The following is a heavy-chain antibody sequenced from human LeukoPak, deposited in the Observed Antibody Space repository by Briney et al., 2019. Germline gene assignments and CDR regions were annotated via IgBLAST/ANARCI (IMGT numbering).Heavy chain of an antibody. Sequence: SETLSLTCTVSGGSISSSSYYWGWLRQPPGTGLEWIGSIYYSGSTYYNPSLKSRVTISVDTSKNQFSLRLSSVTAADTAVYYCARHRWELLYYFDYWGQGTLVTVSS. D-gene: IGHD1-26*01. CDR1: GGSISSSSYY. CDR2: IYYSGST. V-gene: IGHV4-39*01. CDR3: ARHRWELLYYFDY. J-gene: IGHJ4*02.